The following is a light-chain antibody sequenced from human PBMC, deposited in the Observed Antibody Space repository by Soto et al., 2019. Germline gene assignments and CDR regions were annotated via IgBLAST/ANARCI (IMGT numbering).Light chain of an antibody. Sequence: DIQMTQSPSSLCATVGDRVTITCQASQDIRKSLNWYQQKPGEAPNLLIYDVSNMETGVPSRFSGSGSGTDFTLTIRGLQPEDLATYYCQQYDHLITFGQGTRPEI. CDR2: DVS. V-gene: IGKV1-33*01. CDR1: QDIRKS. J-gene: IGKJ5*01. CDR3: QQYDHLIT.